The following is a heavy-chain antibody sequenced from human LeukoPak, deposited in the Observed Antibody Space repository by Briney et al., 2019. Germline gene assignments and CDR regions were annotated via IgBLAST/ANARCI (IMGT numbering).Heavy chain of an antibody. V-gene: IGHV1-2*02. CDR2: INPNSGAT. CDR3: ASPSNYGSGSQLNY. CDR1: GYTFTGYY. J-gene: IGHJ4*02. Sequence: ASVKVSCKASGYTFTGYYMNWVRQAPGQGLEWMGGINPNSGATNYAQKFQGRVTMTRDTSISTTYMELSRLTSDDTAVYYCASPSNYGSGSQLNYWGQGTLVTVSS. D-gene: IGHD3-10*01.